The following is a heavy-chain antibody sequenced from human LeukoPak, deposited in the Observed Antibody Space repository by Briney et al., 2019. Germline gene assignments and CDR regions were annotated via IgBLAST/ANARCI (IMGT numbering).Heavy chain of an antibody. V-gene: IGHV4-61*02. J-gene: IGHJ6*03. Sequence: NPSQTLSLTCTVSGGSISSGSYYWSWIRQPAGKGLEWIGRIYTSGSTNYNPSLKSRVTISVDTSKNQFSLKLSSVTAADTAVYYCASFPYYDLWSGPYYYYMDVWGKGTTVTVSS. D-gene: IGHD3-3*01. CDR1: GGSISSGSYY. CDR2: IYTSGST. CDR3: ASFPYYDLWSGPYYYYMDV.